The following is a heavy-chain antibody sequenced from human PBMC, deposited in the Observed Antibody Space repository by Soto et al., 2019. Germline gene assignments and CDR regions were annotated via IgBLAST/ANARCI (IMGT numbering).Heavy chain of an antibody. V-gene: IGHV3-74*02. J-gene: IGHJ3*01. CDR2: ISVDGSST. Sequence: EVQLVDSGGGLVQTGVSLRRSCAASEFTFRSYWMQLVRQSPGKRLVWVSRISVDGSSTTSAESVRVRFTISKDHAKKTVYEQMDSRRADDTAVYDCGRRLSGYYGAFDLWGQGTMVTVSS. CDR3: GRRLSGYYGAFDL. D-gene: IGHD3-9*01. CDR1: EFTFRSYW.